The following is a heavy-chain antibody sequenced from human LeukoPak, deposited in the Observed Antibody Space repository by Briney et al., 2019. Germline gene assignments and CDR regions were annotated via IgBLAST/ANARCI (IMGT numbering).Heavy chain of an antibody. D-gene: IGHD6-19*01. CDR2: INPNSGGT. V-gene: IGHV1-2*02. Sequence: ASVKASCKASGYTFTGYYMHWVRQAPGQGLEWMGWINPNSGGTNYAQKFQGRVTMTRDTSISTAYMELSRLRSDDTAVYYCARNTYSSGWYVDYWGQGTLVTVSS. CDR3: ARNTYSSGWYVDY. J-gene: IGHJ4*02. CDR1: GYTFTGYY.